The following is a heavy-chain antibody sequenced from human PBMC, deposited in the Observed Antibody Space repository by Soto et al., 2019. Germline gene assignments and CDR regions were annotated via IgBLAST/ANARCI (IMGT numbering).Heavy chain of an antibody. CDR3: ARTMLLGWFDP. J-gene: IGHJ5*02. CDR2: IHHSGNT. D-gene: IGHD2-15*01. V-gene: IGHV4-30-2*01. CDR1: GGSISSDTYS. Sequence: QLQLQESGSGLVKPSQTLSLTCAVSGGSISSDTYSWSWIRQPPGKGLEWVGYIHHSGNTYFNPSLKGRVTIIVNKAKDQLSLEVTFVNAADTAVYYCARTMLLGWFDPWGQGTLVTVSS.